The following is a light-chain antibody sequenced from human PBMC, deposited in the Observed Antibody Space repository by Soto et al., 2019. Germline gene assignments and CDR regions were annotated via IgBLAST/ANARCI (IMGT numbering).Light chain of an antibody. CDR3: KSYAGSNTYV. Sequence: QSVLTQLPSASGATGQSVTISCTGTKSGIGVYDFVSWYQHHPGKDPRLIIYEVVQRPSGVTDRFSGSKSGNTASLTVYGLQAADEADYFCKSYAGSNTYVFGSGTKVTVL. CDR2: EVV. J-gene: IGLJ1*01. CDR1: KSGIGVYDF. V-gene: IGLV2-8*01.